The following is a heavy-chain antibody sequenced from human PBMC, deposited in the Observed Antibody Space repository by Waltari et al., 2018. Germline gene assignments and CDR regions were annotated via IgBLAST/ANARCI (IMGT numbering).Heavy chain of an antibody. CDR1: GASMSSTDW. J-gene: IGHJ4*02. V-gene: IGHV4-4*02. Sequence: QLQLQESGPRLVKPSGTLSLTCAVSGASMSSTDWWSWVRQSPGKGLQWIGQVQRSGRTNYNPSFASRVSISVDTSTNQFSLKLTSATAADTAVYFCARDRGRGIYLDTWGQGTLVTVSP. CDR2: VQRSGRT. CDR3: ARDRGRGIYLDT. D-gene: IGHD2-15*01.